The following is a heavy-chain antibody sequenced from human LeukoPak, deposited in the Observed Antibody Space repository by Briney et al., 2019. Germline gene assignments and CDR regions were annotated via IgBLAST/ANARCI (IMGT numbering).Heavy chain of an antibody. J-gene: IGHJ4*02. CDR2: ISGTGGTT. V-gene: IGHV3-23*01. D-gene: IGHD3-10*01. CDR1: GFTFSNYG. CDR3: ARPGRYHGSGSYFPIDY. Sequence: GGSLRLSCAASGFTFSNYGMNWVRQAPGKGLEWVSAISGTGGTTYYADSVKGRFTISRDNSKNTLYLQMNSLRAEDTAVYYCARPGRYHGSGSYFPIDYWGQGTLVTVSS.